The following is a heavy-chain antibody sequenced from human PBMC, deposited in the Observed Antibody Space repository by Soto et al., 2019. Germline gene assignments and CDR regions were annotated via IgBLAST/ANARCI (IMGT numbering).Heavy chain of an antibody. Sequence: QVQLQESGPGLVKPSETLSLTCTVSGGYISPYYWSWIRQPPGKGLEWIGYIFYSGNTNYNPSLRGRVTLSVDTSKNQFSLKLSSVTAADTAVYYCARDSGYGDPFDDWGQGTLVTVAA. V-gene: IGHV4-59*01. CDR1: GGYISPYY. D-gene: IGHD4-17*01. J-gene: IGHJ4*02. CDR2: IFYSGNT. CDR3: ARDSGYGDPFDD.